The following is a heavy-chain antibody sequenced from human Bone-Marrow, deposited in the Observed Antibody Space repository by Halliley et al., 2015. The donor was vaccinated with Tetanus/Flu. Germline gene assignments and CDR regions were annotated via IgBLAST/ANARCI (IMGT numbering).Heavy chain of an antibody. J-gene: IGHJ4*02. Sequence: NIKEDGDYKNHIDSARGRFTISRDNDRKSLYLQLNSLRAEDTAVYYCARRGDYYYGSGSYPNWGQGTLVTISS. CDR2: IKEDGDYK. CDR3: ARRGDYYYGSGSYPN. V-gene: IGHV3-7*03. D-gene: IGHD3-10*01.